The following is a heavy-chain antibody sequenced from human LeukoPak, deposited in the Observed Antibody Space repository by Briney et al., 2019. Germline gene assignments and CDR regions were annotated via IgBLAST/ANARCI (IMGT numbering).Heavy chain of an antibody. Sequence: PSETLSLACTVSGGSISSYYWSWIRQPPGKGLEWIGYIYYSGSTNYNPSLKSRVTISVDTSKNQFSLKLSSVTAADTAVYYCARATGGNSPYYFDYWGQGTLVTVSS. D-gene: IGHD4-23*01. CDR3: ARATGGNSPYYFDY. J-gene: IGHJ4*02. CDR2: IYYSGST. V-gene: IGHV4-59*01. CDR1: GGSISSYY.